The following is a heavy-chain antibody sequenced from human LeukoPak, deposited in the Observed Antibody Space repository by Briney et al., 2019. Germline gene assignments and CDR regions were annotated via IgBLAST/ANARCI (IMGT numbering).Heavy chain of an antibody. Sequence: SVKVSCKASGGTFSSYAISWVRQAPGQGLEWMGGIIPIFGTANYAQKFQGRVTITADESTSTAYMELSSLRSEDTAVCYCASLERTIFGVASRAFDIWGQGTMVTVSS. D-gene: IGHD3-3*01. V-gene: IGHV1-69*13. CDR2: IIPIFGTA. CDR3: ASLERTIFGVASRAFDI. CDR1: GGTFSSYA. J-gene: IGHJ3*02.